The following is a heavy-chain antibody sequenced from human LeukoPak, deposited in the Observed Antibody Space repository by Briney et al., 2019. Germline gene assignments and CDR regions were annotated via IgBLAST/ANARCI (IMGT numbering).Heavy chain of an antibody. D-gene: IGHD3-3*01. CDR3: ARVGLEWFWTYYYYYMDV. J-gene: IGHJ6*03. CDR1: GFTFDDYG. Sequence: GGSLRLSCAASGFTFDDYGMSWVRQAPGKGLEWVSGINWNGGSTGYADSVKGRFTISRDNAKNSLYLQMNSLRAEDTALYYCARVGLEWFWTYYYYYMDVWGKGTTVTVSS. CDR2: INWNGGST. V-gene: IGHV3-20*04.